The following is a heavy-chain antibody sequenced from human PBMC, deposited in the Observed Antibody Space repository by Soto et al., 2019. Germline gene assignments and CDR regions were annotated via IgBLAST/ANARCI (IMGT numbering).Heavy chain of an antibody. CDR1: GDTFTNYE. Sequence: QVQLVQSGAEVKKPGASVMVSCEASGDTFTNYEINWVRQATGQGLEWLGWVSLNTGNTGYAQRFQGRVSMTANPSISTAYMELSSLRSEDTAVYYCATVPSGSRYFYYLDVWGKGTTVIVSS. V-gene: IGHV1-8*01. J-gene: IGHJ6*03. D-gene: IGHD1-26*01. CDR2: VSLNTGNT. CDR3: ATVPSGSRYFYYLDV.